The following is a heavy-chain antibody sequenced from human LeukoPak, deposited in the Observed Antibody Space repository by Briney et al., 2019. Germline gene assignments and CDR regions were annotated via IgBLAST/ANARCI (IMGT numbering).Heavy chain of an antibody. V-gene: IGHV1-8*01. Sequence: ASVTVSFKGSGYTFTSYDINWVRQATGQGREWMGWMNPNSGNTGYPQKFQGRVTMTRNTSISTAYMELSSLRSEDTAVYYCARADGEDAFDIWGQGTMVTVSS. CDR2: MNPNSGNT. CDR3: ARADGEDAFDI. CDR1: GYTFTSYD. J-gene: IGHJ3*02.